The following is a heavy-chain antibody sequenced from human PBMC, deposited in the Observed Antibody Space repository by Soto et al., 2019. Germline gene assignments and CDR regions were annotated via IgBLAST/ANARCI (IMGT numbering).Heavy chain of an antibody. CDR3: ATSNWFDP. CDR2: IYYSGST. J-gene: IGHJ5*02. CDR1: GGSISSRGYY. Sequence: QLQLQESGPGLVKPSETLSLTCTVSGGSISSRGYYWGWLRQPPGKGLEWIGTIYYSGSTHYNPPLKSRVTISVDTSKNHCSLRLSSVTAADAAVYYCATSNWFDPRGQGTLVTVSS. V-gene: IGHV4-39*02.